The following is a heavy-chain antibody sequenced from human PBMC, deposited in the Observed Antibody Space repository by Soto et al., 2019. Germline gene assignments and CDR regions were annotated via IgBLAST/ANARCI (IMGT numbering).Heavy chain of an antibody. J-gene: IGHJ4*02. CDR2: ISYDGSNK. Sequence: PGGSLRLSCAASGFTFSSYGMHWVRQAPGKGLEWVAVISYDGSNKYYADSVKGRFTISRDNSKNTLYLQMNSLRAEDTAVYYCAKGKLRYFDWLVTDYFDYWGQGTLVTVS. V-gene: IGHV3-30*18. CDR1: GFTFSSYG. CDR3: AKGKLRYFDWLVTDYFDY. D-gene: IGHD3-9*01.